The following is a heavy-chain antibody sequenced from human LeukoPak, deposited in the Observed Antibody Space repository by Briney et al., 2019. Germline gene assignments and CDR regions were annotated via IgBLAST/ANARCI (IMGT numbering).Heavy chain of an antibody. CDR2: IIPILGIA. V-gene: IGHV1-69*04. CDR1: GGTFSSYA. J-gene: IGHJ4*02. CDR3: ARGRYYDSSSGYFSDH. D-gene: IGHD3-22*01. Sequence: SVKVSCKASGGTFSSYAISWVRQAPGQGLEWMGRIIPILGIANYAQKFQGRVTITADKSTSTAYMELSSLRSEDTAVYYCARGRYYDSSSGYFSDHWGQGTLVTVSS.